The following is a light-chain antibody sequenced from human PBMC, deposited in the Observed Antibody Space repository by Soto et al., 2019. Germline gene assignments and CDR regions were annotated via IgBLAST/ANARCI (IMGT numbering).Light chain of an antibody. CDR3: QQYYTTLYT. J-gene: IGKJ2*01. CDR1: QSILSSSNNRNY. V-gene: IGKV4-1*01. Sequence: DIVMTQSPDSLAVSLGERATINCKSSQSILSSSNNRNYLAWYQQKPGQPPKLLISWASTRESGVPDRFSGSGSGTDFTLTISSLQAEDVAVYYCQQYYTTLYTFGQGTKLEIK. CDR2: WAS.